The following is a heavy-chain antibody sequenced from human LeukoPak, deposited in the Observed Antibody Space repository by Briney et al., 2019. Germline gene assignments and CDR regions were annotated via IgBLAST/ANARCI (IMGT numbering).Heavy chain of an antibody. V-gene: IGHV1-18*01. CDR2: ISAYNGNT. Sequence: ASVKVSCKASGYTFTSYGISWVRQAPGQGLEWMGWISAYNGNTNYAQKLQGRVTMTTDTSTSTAYMELRSLRSDDTAVYYCARDVSDFRSFSKYYYMDVWGKGTTVTVSS. D-gene: IGHD3-3*01. CDR1: GYTFTSYG. J-gene: IGHJ6*03. CDR3: ARDVSDFRSFSKYYYMDV.